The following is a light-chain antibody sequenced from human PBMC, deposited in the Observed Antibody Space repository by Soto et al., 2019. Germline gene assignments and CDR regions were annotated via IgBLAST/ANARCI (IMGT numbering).Light chain of an antibody. Sequence: DIQMTQSPSTLSASVGYRVTITCRASQSISSSLAWYQQKPGKAPNLLIYKASSLESGVPSRFSGSGSGTEFTLTITSLQPDDFATYYCQQYNSYSRTFGQGTTGDIK. V-gene: IGKV1-5*03. CDR3: QQYNSYSRT. J-gene: IGKJ1*01. CDR2: KAS. CDR1: QSISSS.